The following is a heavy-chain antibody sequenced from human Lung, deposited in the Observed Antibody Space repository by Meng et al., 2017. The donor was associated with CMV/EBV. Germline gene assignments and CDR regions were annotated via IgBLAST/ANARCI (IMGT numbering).Heavy chain of an antibody. CDR1: GFTFSTYG. J-gene: IGHJ6*02. D-gene: IGHD3-9*01. Sequence: GGSXRLSCAASGFTFSTYGIHWVRQAPGKGLERVALISYDGSTQYYADSVKGRFTISRDNSKNTLYLQMDSLRAEDTGVYFCARDPNYDTPLHRADVGGQGTTVTVSS. V-gene: IGHV3-30*04. CDR3: ARDPNYDTPLHRADV. CDR2: ISYDGSTQ.